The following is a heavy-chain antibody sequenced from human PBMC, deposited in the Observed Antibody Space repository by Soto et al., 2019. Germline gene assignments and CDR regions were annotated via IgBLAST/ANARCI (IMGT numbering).Heavy chain of an antibody. J-gene: IGHJ4*02. CDR2: IYYSGST. CDR1: DGSISDDY. CDR3: ARGGRKLAS. D-gene: IGHD3-16*01. V-gene: IGHV4-59*01. Sequence: QVQLQESGPGLVKPSETLSLTCTVSDGSISDDYWSWIRQPPGKGLQWIGYIYYSGSTNYNPSLKSRVTTSVDTSNIQFSLKLNSVTAADTAVYYCARGGRKLASWGQGTLVTVSS.